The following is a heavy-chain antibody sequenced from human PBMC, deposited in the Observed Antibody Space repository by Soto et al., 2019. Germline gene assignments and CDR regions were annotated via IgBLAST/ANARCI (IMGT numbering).Heavy chain of an antibody. J-gene: IGHJ3*02. D-gene: IGHD3-16*02. CDR2: IVVGSGNT. CDR1: GFTFTSSA. Sequence: SVKVSCQASGFTFTSSAVQWVRQARGQRLEWIGWIVVGSGNTNYAQKFQERVTITRDMSTSTAYMELSSLRSEDTAVYYCAALVTFGGVIGLPDDAFDIWGQGTMVTVSS. V-gene: IGHV1-58*01. CDR3: AALVTFGGVIGLPDDAFDI.